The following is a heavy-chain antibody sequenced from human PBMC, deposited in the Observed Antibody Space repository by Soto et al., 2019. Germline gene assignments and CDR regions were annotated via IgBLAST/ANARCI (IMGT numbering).Heavy chain of an antibody. D-gene: IGHD3-3*01. V-gene: IGHV3-15*01. CDR3: TTAPLRYYDFYYV. CDR1: GFTFCNAW. J-gene: IGHJ6*04. CDR2: IKSKTDGGTT. Sequence: GSMRISCAASGFTFCNAWMSGVRKDPGKGLEWVGRIKSKTDGGTTDYAAPVKGRFTISRDDSKNTLYLQMNSLKAEDTAVYYCTTAPLRYYDFYYVRGKGTTVTVSS.